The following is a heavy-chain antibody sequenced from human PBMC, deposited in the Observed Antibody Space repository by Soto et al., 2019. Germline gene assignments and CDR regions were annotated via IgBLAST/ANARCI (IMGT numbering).Heavy chain of an antibody. D-gene: IGHD3-10*01. CDR3: AYGSGSAWIDC. V-gene: IGHV4-39*02. J-gene: IGHJ4*02. Sequence: SETMSLACSVSGDSRRGYHCYWAWIRQAPGKGLEWMGSAYFSGGNTYYNPSRKSRVSSFVGTSKNDFSLILNSRTAADTAVYFCAYGSGSAWIDCWGQVTLVTAPQ. CDR2: AYFSGGNT. CDR1: GDSRRGYHCY.